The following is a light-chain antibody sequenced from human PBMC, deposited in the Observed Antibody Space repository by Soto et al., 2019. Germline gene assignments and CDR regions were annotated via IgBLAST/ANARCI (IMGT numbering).Light chain of an antibody. CDR3: CSYAGGADWV. CDR2: EDS. CDR1: RSDVGNYNL. V-gene: IGLV2-23*01. Sequence: QSALTQPASVSGSPGQSITISCTGTRSDVGNYNLVSWYQHHPGKAPKLIIYEDSKWPSGVSNRFFGSKSSNTASLTISGLQAEDEADYYCCSYAGGADWVFGGGTKLTVL. J-gene: IGLJ3*02.